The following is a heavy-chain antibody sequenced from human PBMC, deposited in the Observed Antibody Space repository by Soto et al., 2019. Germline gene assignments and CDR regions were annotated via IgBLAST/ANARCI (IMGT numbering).Heavy chain of an antibody. CDR1: GYSFSSYS. Sequence: GPGVKKPGASVKVSCKASGYSFSSYSITWVRQAPGQGLEWMGWISAYSGNTHFAQNFQDRVILTTDTSTNTAYMELRSPKSDDTAIYYCARERGGFDYFDYWGQGTQVTVSS. D-gene: IGHD5-12*01. CDR3: ARERGGFDYFDY. V-gene: IGHV1-18*01. CDR2: ISAYSGNT. J-gene: IGHJ4*02.